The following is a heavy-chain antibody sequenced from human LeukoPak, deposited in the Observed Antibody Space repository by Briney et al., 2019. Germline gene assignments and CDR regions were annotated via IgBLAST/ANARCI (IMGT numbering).Heavy chain of an antibody. CDR1: GGSISGHY. D-gene: IGHD2-21*01. J-gene: IGHJ5*02. CDR3: ARRGECYGDHWLDP. V-gene: IGHV4-59*08. Sequence: SETLSLTCTVSGGSISGHYWSWIRQPPGKGLEWIGHIYYSGSTNYNPSLKSRVTMSVDTSKNQFSLKVTSVTAADTAVYYCARRGECYGDHWLDPWGQGLLVTVSS. CDR2: IYYSGST.